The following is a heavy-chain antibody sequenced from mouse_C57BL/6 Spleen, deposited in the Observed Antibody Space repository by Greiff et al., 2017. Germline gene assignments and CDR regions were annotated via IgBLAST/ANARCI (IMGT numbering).Heavy chain of an antibody. D-gene: IGHD2-5*01. CDR2: IDPSDSYT. CDR1: GYTFTSYW. Sequence: QVQLQQPGAELVRPGTSVKLSCKASGYTFTSYWMHWVQQRPGQGLEWIGVIDPSDSYTNYNQKFKGKATLTVDPSSSTDYMQLSSLTSEDSAVYYCARSGGASNCAFLFAYWGQGTLVTVSA. J-gene: IGHJ3*01. CDR3: ARSGGASNCAFLFAY. V-gene: IGHV1-59*01.